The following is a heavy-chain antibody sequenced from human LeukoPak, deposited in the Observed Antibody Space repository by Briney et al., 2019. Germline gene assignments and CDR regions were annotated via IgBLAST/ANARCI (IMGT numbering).Heavy chain of an antibody. Sequence: GGSLRDSCAASGFTLSNAWMNWVRSAPGKGLEWVGRIYSKTDGETRDYAARVEGRFTISRDDSKDSVHLQMNSLRTEDTAVYYCTADPYCTRTTCYEGVGPSPYYMHFWGKGTTVTVSS. J-gene: IGHJ6*03. CDR3: TADPYCTRTTCYEGVGPSPYYMHF. D-gene: IGHD2-2*01. CDR2: IYSKTDGETR. V-gene: IGHV3-15*05. CDR1: GFTLSNAW.